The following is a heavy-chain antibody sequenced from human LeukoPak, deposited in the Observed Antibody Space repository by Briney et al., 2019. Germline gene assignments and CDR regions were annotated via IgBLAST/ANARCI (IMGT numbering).Heavy chain of an antibody. CDR3: ARGGEAAAGYVALY. CDR1: GYSFTSYG. V-gene: IGHV1-18*01. D-gene: IGHD6-13*01. J-gene: IGHJ4*02. Sequence: ASVTVSYKASGYSFTSYGISWVRQAPGQGVEGMGWISAYNGNTNYAQKLQGRVTMTTDTSTSTAYMELRSLRSDDTAVYYCARGGEAAAGYVALYWGQGTLVTVSS. CDR2: ISAYNGNT.